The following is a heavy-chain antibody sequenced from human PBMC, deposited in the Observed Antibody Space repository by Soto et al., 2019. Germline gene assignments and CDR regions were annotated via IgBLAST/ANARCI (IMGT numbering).Heavy chain of an antibody. CDR2: ISYDGSNK. CDR1: GFTFSSYA. J-gene: IGHJ4*02. D-gene: IGHD4-17*01. V-gene: IGHV3-30-3*01. Sequence: QVQLVESGGGVVQPGRSLRLSCAASGFTFSSYAMHWVRQAPGKGLEWVAVISYDGSNKYYADSVKGRFTISRDNSKNTLYRQMNSLRAEDTAVYYCARDFGMMDYGDYVKGGYFDSWGQGTLVTVSS. CDR3: ARDFGMMDYGDYVKGGYFDS.